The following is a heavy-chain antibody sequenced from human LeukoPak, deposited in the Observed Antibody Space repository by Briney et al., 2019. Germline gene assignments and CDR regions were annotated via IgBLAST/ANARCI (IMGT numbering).Heavy chain of an antibody. J-gene: IGHJ4*02. CDR2: INPSGGGT. D-gene: IGHD2-15*01. CDR1: GYTFTDYY. V-gene: IGHV1-46*01. CDR3: ARDNTRWSFDY. Sequence: ASVKVSCKASGYTFTDYYMHWVRQAPGQGLEWMGIINPSGGGTNYAQKFRGRVTMTSDTSTGTAYMELSGLRSEDTAVYHCARDNTRWSFDYWGQGILVTVSS.